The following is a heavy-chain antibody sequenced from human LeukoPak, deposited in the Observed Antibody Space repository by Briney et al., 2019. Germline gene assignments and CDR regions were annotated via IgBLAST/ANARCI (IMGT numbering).Heavy chain of an antibody. V-gene: IGHV3-23*01. J-gene: IGHJ2*01. D-gene: IGHD3-22*01. CDR1: GFTLSSYA. CDR3: ARNPYDSSGYKAPYWHFDL. Sequence: GGSLRLSCAASGFTLSSYATSWVRDAPRGGLEWVSSISGSGRHTYYADSVKGRFTISRDNSKNTLYLQMNSLRAEDTAVYYCARNPYDSSGYKAPYWHFDLWGRGTLVTVSS. CDR2: ISGSGRHT.